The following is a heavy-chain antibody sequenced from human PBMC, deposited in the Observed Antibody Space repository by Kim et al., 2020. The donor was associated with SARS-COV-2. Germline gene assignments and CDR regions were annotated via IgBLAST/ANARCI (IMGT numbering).Heavy chain of an antibody. J-gene: IGHJ4*02. CDR3: ASGWRGDYGGDH. V-gene: IGHV4-39*02. CDR1: GVSVSSPTTY. Sequence: SETLSLTCTVSGVSVSSPTTYWAWIRQPPGKGLEWIGSISYTTSTYYNPSLRNRVAISIDTSKNHFSLTLGSVTAADTAVYYCASGWRGDYGGDHWGQGT. D-gene: IGHD3-3*01. CDR2: ISYTTST.